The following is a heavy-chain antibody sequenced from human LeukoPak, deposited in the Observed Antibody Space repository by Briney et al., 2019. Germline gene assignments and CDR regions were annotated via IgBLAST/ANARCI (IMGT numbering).Heavy chain of an antibody. CDR2: INPNSGGT. CDR3: ARESQDTAMVLDY. J-gene: IGHJ4*02. V-gene: IGHV1-2*02. Sequence: ASVKVSCKASGYTFTSYGISWVRQAPGQGLEWMGWINPNSGGTNYAQKFQGRVTMTRDTSISTAYMELSRLRSDDTAVYYCARESQDTAMVLDYWGQGTLVTVSS. CDR1: GYTFTSYG. D-gene: IGHD5-18*01.